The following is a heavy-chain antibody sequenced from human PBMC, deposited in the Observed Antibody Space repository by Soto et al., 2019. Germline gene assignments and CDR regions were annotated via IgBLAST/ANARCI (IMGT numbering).Heavy chain of an antibody. V-gene: IGHV3-7*01. J-gene: IGHJ4*02. CDR2: INQDGSEK. CDR1: GFTFSTYW. Sequence: GGSLRLSCAASGFTFSTYWMDWVRQTPGKGLEWVANINQDGSEKNYVDSVKGRFTIYRDNAKNSLYLQMSSLTAEDSALYYCSRSLNSWGQGTLVTVSS. CDR3: SRSLNS.